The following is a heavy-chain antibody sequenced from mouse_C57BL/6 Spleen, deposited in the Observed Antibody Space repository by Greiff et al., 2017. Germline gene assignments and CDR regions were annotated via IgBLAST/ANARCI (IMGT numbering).Heavy chain of an antibody. D-gene: IGHD2-3*01. CDR3: AIYDGYWAY. CDR1: GFTFSSYA. J-gene: IGHJ3*01. Sequence: DVKLVESGGGLVKPGGSLKLSCAASGFTFSSYAMSWVRQTPEKRLEWVATISDGGSYTYYPDNVKGRFTISRDNAKNNLYLQMSHLKSEDTAMYYCAIYDGYWAYWGQGTLVTVSA. CDR2: ISDGGSYT. V-gene: IGHV5-4*03.